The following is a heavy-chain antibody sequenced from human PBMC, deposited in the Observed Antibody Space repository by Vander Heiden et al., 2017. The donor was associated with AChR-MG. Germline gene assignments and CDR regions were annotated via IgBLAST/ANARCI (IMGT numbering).Heavy chain of an antibody. Sequence: QVQLVQSGAEVKKHGGSVKVACTASGYTFTSYDVNWVRQATGQGLEWMGWMNPNSGRTGDVQKFQGRVTMTRDTSISTAYLEVNSLTYEDTAVYYCARSPFGSGVWFDSWGQGTLVTVSS. J-gene: IGHJ5*01. CDR1: GYTFTSYD. V-gene: IGHV1-8*01. CDR3: ARSPFGSGVWFDS. CDR2: MNPNSGRT. D-gene: IGHD3-10*01.